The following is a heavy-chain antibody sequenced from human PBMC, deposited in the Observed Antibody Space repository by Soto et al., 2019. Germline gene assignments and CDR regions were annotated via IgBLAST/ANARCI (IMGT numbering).Heavy chain of an antibody. J-gene: IGHJ5*02. CDR3: AKSLTVQVLYSFDP. CDR2: IARADDLI. CDR1: GFTFSNYA. Sequence: HPGGSLRLSCAASGFTFSNYAMVWVRQAPGKGLEWVSAIARADDLIRYADSVKGRFTISRDNSNNTLYLQVSSLRAEDTAIYFCAKSLTVQVLYSFDPWGPGTQVTVSS. D-gene: IGHD2-2*02. V-gene: IGHV3-23*01.